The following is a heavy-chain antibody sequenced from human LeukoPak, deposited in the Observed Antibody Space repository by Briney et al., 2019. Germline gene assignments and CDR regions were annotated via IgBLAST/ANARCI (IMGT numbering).Heavy chain of an antibody. CDR2: IYPGDSDT. J-gene: IGHJ4*02. CDR3: ARALVGAATLSY. V-gene: IGHV5-51*01. D-gene: IGHD1-26*01. CDR1: GYIFTTYW. Sequence: GESLQISCKGSGYIFTTYWIAWVRQLPGKGLEWMGVIYPGDSDTRYSPSFQGQVTLSADKSISTAYLQWSSLKASDTAIYYCARALVGAATLSYWGQGTLVTVSS.